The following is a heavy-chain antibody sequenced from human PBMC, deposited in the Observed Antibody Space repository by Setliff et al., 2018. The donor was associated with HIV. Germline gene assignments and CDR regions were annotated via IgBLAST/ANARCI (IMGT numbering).Heavy chain of an antibody. CDR2: VYHSGTT. CDR1: GYSISTAYY. J-gene: IGHJ4*02. D-gene: IGHD3-3*01. V-gene: IGHV4-38-2*01. Sequence: KPSETLSLTCAVSGYSISTAYYWGWIRQPPGKGLEWIGSVYHSGTTYYNPSLKSRVTISVDMSNNQFSLKLSSVTAADTAVYYCASARFLEWLSSYYFDYWGQGTLVTVSS. CDR3: ASARFLEWLSSYYFDY.